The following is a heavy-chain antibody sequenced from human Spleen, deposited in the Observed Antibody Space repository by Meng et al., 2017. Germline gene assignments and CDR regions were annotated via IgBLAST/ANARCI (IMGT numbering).Heavy chain of an antibody. CDR2: LYYSDNT. D-gene: IGHD4-17*01. CDR1: SCPVLSRGYC. V-gene: IGHV4-31*01. Sequence: GPCQSNPSHPPPPPCPAPSCPVLSRGYCGIGSRQRPGKGLEALGYLYYSDNTYDNPSLKSLAGISLITSKNHFSLILSSVTAADTAVDYCARRDGASAYNWFDPWGQGTLVTVAS. CDR3: ARRDGASAYNWFDP. J-gene: IGHJ5*02.